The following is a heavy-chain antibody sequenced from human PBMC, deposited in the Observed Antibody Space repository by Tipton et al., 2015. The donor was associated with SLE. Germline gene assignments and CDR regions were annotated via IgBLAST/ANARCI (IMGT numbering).Heavy chain of an antibody. D-gene: IGHD2-15*01. CDR3: ARGRIAVVVAGRYYYYYYMDV. CDR1: GGSFSGYY. V-gene: IGHV4-34*01. Sequence: TLSLTCAVHGGSFSGYYCSWIRQPPGKGLEWIGEINHSGSTNYNPSLKSRVTISVDTSKNQFSLKMSSVTAADTAVYYCARGRIAVVVAGRYYYYYYMDVWGKGTTVTVSS. CDR2: INHSGST. J-gene: IGHJ6*03.